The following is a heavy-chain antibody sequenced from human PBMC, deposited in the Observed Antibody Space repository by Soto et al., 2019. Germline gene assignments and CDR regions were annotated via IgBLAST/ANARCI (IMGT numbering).Heavy chain of an antibody. CDR2: IIPIFGTA. Sequence: ASVKVSCKASGGTFSSYAISWVRQAPGQGLEWMGGIIPIFGTANYAQKFQGRVTITADESTSTAYMELSSLRSEDTAVYYCARYLLDGSTVVTNYFDYWGQGTLVTVSS. D-gene: IGHD4-17*01. V-gene: IGHV1-69*13. CDR3: ARYLLDGSTVVTNYFDY. J-gene: IGHJ4*02. CDR1: GGTFSSYA.